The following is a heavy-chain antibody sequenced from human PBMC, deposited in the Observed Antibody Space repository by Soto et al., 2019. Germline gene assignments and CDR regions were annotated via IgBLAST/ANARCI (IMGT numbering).Heavy chain of an antibody. CDR1: GFTFSSYW. CDR3: ARGGPFWSGYYDTYYFDY. CDR2: INSDGSST. D-gene: IGHD3-3*01. J-gene: IGHJ4*02. V-gene: IGHV3-74*01. Sequence: EVQLVESGGGLVQPGGSLRLSCAASGFTFSSYWMHWVRQAPGKGLVWVSRINSDGSSTSYADSVKGRFTISRDNAKNTLYLQMNSLRAEHTAVYYCARGGPFWSGYYDTYYFDYWGQGTLVTVSS.